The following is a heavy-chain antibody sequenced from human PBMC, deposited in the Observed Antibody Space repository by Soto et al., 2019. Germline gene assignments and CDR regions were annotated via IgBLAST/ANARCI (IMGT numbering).Heavy chain of an antibody. CDR3: ARTMDCGSGGNWFDP. CDR2: MNPNSGNT. CDR1: GYTFTNYD. J-gene: IGHJ5*02. V-gene: IGHV1-8*01. Sequence: QVQLVQSGAEVKKPGASVRVSCKASGYTFTNYDINWVRQATGQGLEWMGWMNPNSGNTGSAQKFQGRISMXRNXSXGTAYMELRSLRSEDTAVYYCARTMDCGSGGNWFDPWGQGTLIVVSS. D-gene: IGHD3-10*01.